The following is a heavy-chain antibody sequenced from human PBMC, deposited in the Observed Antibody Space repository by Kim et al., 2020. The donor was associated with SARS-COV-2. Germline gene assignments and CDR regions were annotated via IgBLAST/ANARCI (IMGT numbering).Heavy chain of an antibody. CDR2: ISYDGSNK. Sequence: GGSLRLSCAASGFTFSSYGMHWVRQAPGKGLEWVAVISYDGSNKYYADSVKGRFTISRDNSKNTLYLQMNSLRAEDTAVYYCARDSGGGAYGMDVWGQGTTVTVSS. D-gene: IGHD1-26*01. J-gene: IGHJ6*02. CDR3: ARDSGGGAYGMDV. CDR1: GFTFSSYG. V-gene: IGHV3-33*05.